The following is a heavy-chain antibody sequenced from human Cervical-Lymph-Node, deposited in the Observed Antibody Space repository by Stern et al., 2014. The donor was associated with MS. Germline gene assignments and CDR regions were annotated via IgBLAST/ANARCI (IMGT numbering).Heavy chain of an antibody. V-gene: IGHV3-7*01. CDR1: GFPFNYYR. CDR3: ARTFYHSSGSLGRFDS. J-gene: IGHJ4*02. CDR2: IRPDGSGE. Sequence: EVQLVESGGGLVHPGGSLRLSCAASGFPFNYYRMHWVRQAPGKGLQWVATIRPDGSGESYADSVKGRFVIFRNNDAYSLFLQLNNLRAEDSAVYFCARTFYHSSGSLGRFDSWGLGTLVTVSS. D-gene: IGHD3-22*01.